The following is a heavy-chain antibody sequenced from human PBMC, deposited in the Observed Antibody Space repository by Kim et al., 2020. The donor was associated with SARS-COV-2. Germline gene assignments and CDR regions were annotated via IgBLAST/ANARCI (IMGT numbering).Heavy chain of an antibody. CDR3: AGDEVTIFGVVTPGRD. D-gene: IGHD3-3*01. CDR2: IYYSGST. J-gene: IGHJ4*02. V-gene: IGHV4-59*01. Sequence: SETLSLTCTVSGGSISSYYWSWIRQPPGKGLEWIGYIYYSGSTNYNPSLKSRVTISVDTSKNQFSLKLSSVTAADTAVYYCAGDEVTIFGVVTPGRDWGQGTLVTVSS. CDR1: GGSISSYY.